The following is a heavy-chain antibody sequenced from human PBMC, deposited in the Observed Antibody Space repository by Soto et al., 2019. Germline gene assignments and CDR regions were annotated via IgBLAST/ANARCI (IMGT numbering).Heavy chain of an antibody. Sequence: ASVKVSCKASGYTFTSYGISWVRQAPGQGLEWMGWISAYNGNTNYAQKLQGRVTMTTDTSTSTAYMELRSLRSDDTAVYYCARVFCSSTSCYWSDVWGQGTTVPVSS. CDR3: ARVFCSSTSCYWSDV. CDR1: GYTFTSYG. D-gene: IGHD2-2*01. J-gene: IGHJ6*02. CDR2: ISAYNGNT. V-gene: IGHV1-18*01.